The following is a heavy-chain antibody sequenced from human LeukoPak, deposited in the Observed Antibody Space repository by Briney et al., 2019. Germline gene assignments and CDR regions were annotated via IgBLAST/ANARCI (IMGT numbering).Heavy chain of an antibody. CDR2: IKQDGSEK. CDR3: ARDSYGSGSCMDV. D-gene: IGHD3-10*01. Sequence: GGSLRLSCAAPGFTFSSYWMSWVRQAPGKGLEWVANIKQDGSEKYYVDSVKGRFTISRDNAKNSLYLQMNSLGAEDTAVYYCARDSYGSGSCMDVWGQGTTVTVSS. V-gene: IGHV3-7*01. J-gene: IGHJ6*02. CDR1: GFTFSSYW.